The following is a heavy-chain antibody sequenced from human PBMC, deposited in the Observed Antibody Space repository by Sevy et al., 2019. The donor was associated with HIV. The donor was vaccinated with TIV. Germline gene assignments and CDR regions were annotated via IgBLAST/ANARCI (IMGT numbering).Heavy chain of an antibody. V-gene: IGHV4-4*02. CDR1: GGSIINDKW. CDR3: ARVRTTTSFDY. J-gene: IGHJ4*02. D-gene: IGHD1-26*01. CDR2: IYQSGST. Sequence: LETLSLTCAVSGGSIINDKWWSWVRQPPGKGLEWIGEIYQSGSTNYNPSLKSRVTISMDKSKNHFCLKLTSVTAADTAVYYCARVRTTTSFDYWGQGTLVTVSS.